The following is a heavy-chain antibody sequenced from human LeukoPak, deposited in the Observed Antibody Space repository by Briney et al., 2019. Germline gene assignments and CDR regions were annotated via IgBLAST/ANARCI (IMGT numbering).Heavy chain of an antibody. J-gene: IGHJ4*02. D-gene: IGHD1-14*01. Sequence: SETLSLTCAVYSGSFNNHYWTGIRQPPGKGLEWIGEVNYSGITTYNPSLKSRVVISVDTSRSQFSLKLTSVTAADTAVYYCRCTRHRDYFDYWRQGTLVTVSS. CDR1: SGSFNNHY. V-gene: IGHV4-34*01. CDR2: VNYSGIT. CDR3: RCTRHRDYFDY.